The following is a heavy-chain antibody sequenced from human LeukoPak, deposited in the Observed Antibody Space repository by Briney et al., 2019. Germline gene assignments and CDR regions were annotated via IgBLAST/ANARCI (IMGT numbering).Heavy chain of an antibody. CDR2: IYHSGTT. Sequence: PSGTLSLTCAVSGGSISSSNWWSWVRQPPGKGLEWIGEIYHSGTTNYNPSLKSRATISVDKSKNQFSLKLSSVTAADTAVYYCARDLDGSGTSSFWGQGTLVTVSS. CDR1: GGSISSSNW. D-gene: IGHD3-10*01. J-gene: IGHJ4*02. V-gene: IGHV4-4*02. CDR3: ARDLDGSGTSSF.